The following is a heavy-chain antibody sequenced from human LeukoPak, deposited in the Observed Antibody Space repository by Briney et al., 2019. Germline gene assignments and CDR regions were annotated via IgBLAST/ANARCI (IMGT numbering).Heavy chain of an antibody. D-gene: IGHD5-18*01. CDR3: ARAKGYNYGYGIDY. V-gene: IGHV4-59*11. Sequence: SETLSLTCTVSGGSISSHYWSWIRQPPGKALEWIGYIYYSVSTNYNPSLKSRVTISGDTSKNQFSLKMNSVTAADTAVYYCARAKGYNYGYGIDYWGQGTLVTVSS. CDR2: IYYSVST. CDR1: GGSISSHY. J-gene: IGHJ4*02.